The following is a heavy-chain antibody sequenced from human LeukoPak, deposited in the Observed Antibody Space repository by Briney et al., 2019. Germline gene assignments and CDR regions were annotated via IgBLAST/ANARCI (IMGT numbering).Heavy chain of an antibody. J-gene: IGHJ5*02. CDR1: GYTFTGYY. V-gene: IGHV1-2*02. Sequence: ASVKVSCKASGYTFTGYYMHWVRQAPGQGLEWMGWINPNSGGTNYAQKFQGRVTMTRDTSISTAYMELSRLRSDETAVYYCARDLREAARPFDPWGQGTLVTVSS. D-gene: IGHD6-6*01. CDR2: INPNSGGT. CDR3: ARDLREAARPFDP.